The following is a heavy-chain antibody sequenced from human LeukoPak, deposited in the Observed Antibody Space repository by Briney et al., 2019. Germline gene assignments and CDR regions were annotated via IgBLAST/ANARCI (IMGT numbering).Heavy chain of an antibody. Sequence: PSETLSLTCTVSGGSISTSNYYWGWIRQPPGKGLEWIGNIFYSGSTYYSPSLKSRVTISLDTSKSQFSLNLMSVTAAGTAVYYCTRDTGTTGEVKFDPWGQGTLVTVSS. CDR3: TRDTGTTGEVKFDP. CDR1: GGSISTSNYY. D-gene: IGHD4-17*01. CDR2: IFYSGST. J-gene: IGHJ5*02. V-gene: IGHV4-39*07.